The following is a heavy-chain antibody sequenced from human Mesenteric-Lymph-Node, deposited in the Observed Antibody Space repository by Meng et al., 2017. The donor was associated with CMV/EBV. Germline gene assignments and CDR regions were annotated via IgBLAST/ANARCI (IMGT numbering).Heavy chain of an antibody. CDR1: GGSFSGYY. CDR3: VRAIIFGGTYADS. D-gene: IGHD1-26*01. J-gene: IGHJ4*02. V-gene: IGHV4-34*01. CDR2: IDNSGNA. Sequence: AVYGGSFSGYYWTWIRQPPGKGPEWIGEIDNSGNAKYNPSLKSRVIISIDTTKNQFSLNLNSVTAADTAIYYCVRAIIFGGTYADSWGQGTLVTVSS.